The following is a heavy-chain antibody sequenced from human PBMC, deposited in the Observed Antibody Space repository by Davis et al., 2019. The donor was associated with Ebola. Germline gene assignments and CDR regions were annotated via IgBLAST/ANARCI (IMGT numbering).Heavy chain of an antibody. CDR3: ARHTVGP. V-gene: IGHV3-33*08. CDR2: IWYDGSNK. CDR1: GFTFSSYG. J-gene: IGHJ5*02. Sequence: GESLKISCAASGFTFSSYGMHWVRQAPGKGLEWVAVIWYDGSNKYYADSVKGRFTISRDNAKNSLYLQMNSLRAEDTAVYYCARHTVGPWGQGTLVTVSS.